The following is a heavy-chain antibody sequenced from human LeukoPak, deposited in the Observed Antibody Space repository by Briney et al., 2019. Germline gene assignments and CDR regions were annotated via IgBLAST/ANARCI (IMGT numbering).Heavy chain of an antibody. CDR3: AKVMKGSERLTMVRGVIIKTAGLYYMDV. CDR1: GFTFSSYW. D-gene: IGHD3-10*01. Sequence: GGSLRLSCAASGFTFSSYWMSWVRQAPGKGLEWVSSISASGGSTNYADSVKGRFTISRDNSKNTVYLQMNSLRAEDTAVYYCAKVMKGSERLTMVRGVIIKTAGLYYMDVWGKGTTVTVSS. CDR2: ISASGGST. J-gene: IGHJ6*03. V-gene: IGHV3-23*01.